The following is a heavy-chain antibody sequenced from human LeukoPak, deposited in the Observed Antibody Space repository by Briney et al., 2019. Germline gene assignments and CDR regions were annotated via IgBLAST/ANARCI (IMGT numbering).Heavy chain of an antibody. CDR1: GYTFTSYD. V-gene: IGHV1-8*01. Sequence: WASVKVSCTASGYTFTSYDIHWVRPATGQGLEWMGWMNPNSGNTGYAQKFQGRVTMTRNTSISTAYMELSSLRSEDTAVYYCARGSSSSWPDYWGQGTLVTVSS. CDR3: ARGSSSSWPDY. CDR2: MNPNSGNT. J-gene: IGHJ4*02. D-gene: IGHD6-13*01.